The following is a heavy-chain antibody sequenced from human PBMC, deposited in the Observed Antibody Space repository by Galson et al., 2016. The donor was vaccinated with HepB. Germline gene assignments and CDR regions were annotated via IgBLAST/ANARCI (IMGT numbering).Heavy chain of an antibody. D-gene: IGHD5-24*01. J-gene: IGHJ6*02. CDR3: ARRRDGFYGMDV. V-gene: IGHV5-51*01. Sequence: SGAEVKRPGESLKISCQGSGYNFDNYWIAWVRQMPGKGLEWMGIIYPGDSQTTYSPSFQGQVTFSADKSINTAYLQWSSLKASDTAMYFCARRRDGFYGMDVWGQGTTVIV. CDR1: GYNFDNYW. CDR2: IYPGDSQT.